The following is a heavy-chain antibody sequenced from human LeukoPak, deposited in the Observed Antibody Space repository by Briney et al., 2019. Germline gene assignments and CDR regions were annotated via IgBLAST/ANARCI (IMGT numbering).Heavy chain of an antibody. J-gene: IGHJ4*02. D-gene: IGHD5-18*01. CDR1: GFTFDDYA. CDR2: ISWNSGSI. Sequence: GGSLRLSCAASGFTFDDYAMHWVRQAPGKGLEWVSGISWNSGSIGYADSVKGRFTISRDNAKNSLYLQMNSLRAEDTALYYCAIGIQLWSDFDYWGQGTLVTVSS. CDR3: AIGIQLWSDFDY. V-gene: IGHV3-9*01.